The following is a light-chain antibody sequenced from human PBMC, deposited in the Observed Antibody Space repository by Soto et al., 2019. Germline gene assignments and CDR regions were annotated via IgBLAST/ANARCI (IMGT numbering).Light chain of an antibody. Sequence: IVLTQSPGSLSLSPGERATLSCRASQSVYNNYIAWYQHRPGQAPRVLIYGASTRATGTPDRFSGSGSGTDLTLTITILEPEDYALYYCQRYGSSVTFGGGTNVE. CDR1: QSVYNNY. CDR3: QRYGSSVT. J-gene: IGKJ4*02. CDR2: GAS. V-gene: IGKV3-20*01.